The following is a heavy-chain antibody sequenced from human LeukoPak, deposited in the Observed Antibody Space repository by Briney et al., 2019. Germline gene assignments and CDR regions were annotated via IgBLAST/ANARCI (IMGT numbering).Heavy chain of an antibody. J-gene: IGHJ3*02. V-gene: IGHV4-59*01. CDR2: IYYSGST. CDR1: GGSISSYY. CDR3: ARARYVNSFYAFDI. D-gene: IGHD3-9*01. Sequence: SETLSLTCTISGGSISSYYWSWIRQPPGKGLEWIGYIYYSGSTNYNPSLKSRVTISVDTSKNQFSLKLSSVTAADTAVYYCARARYVNSFYAFDIWGQGTLVTVSS.